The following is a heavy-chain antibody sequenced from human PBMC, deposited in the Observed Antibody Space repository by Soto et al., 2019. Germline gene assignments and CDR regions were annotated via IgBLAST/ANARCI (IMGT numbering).Heavy chain of an antibody. D-gene: IGHD2-15*01. J-gene: IGHJ4*02. CDR3: ARVYCSGGSCYGIDY. Sequence: SVKVSCKASGFTFSSSAVQWVRQARGQRLEWIGWIVVGSGNTKYAQKFQERVTITRDTSTSTAYMDLSSLRSEDTAVYYCARVYCSGGSCYGIDYWGQGTLVTVSS. CDR1: GFTFSSSA. V-gene: IGHV1-58*01. CDR2: IVVGSGNT.